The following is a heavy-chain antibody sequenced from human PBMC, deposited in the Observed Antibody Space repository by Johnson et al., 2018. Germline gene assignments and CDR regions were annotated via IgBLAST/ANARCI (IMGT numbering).Heavy chain of an antibody. CDR2: ISHAGRWQ. D-gene: IGHD1-26*01. CDR3: ARGHLGREG. Sequence: VQLVETGGGLVQPGGSLRLSCSASGFTFTSYGMHWVRQAPGKGPECVAVISHAGRWQSSTNSVKGRFTISRDNTKNSQSLEMHRLGVEDTALYYGARGHLGREGWGQGTTVTVSS. CDR1: GFTFTSYG. J-gene: IGHJ6*02. V-gene: IGHV3-33*05.